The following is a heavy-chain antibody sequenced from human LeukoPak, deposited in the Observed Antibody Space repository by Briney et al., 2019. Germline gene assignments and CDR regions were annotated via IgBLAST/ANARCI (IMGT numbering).Heavy chain of an antibody. Sequence: GGSLRLSCAASGFTVSSYYMSWVRQAPGKGLEWVGRIKSKTDGGTTDYAAPVKGRFTISRDDSKNTLYLQMNSLKTEDTAVYYCTTDATAIQLWLRSAFDIWGQGTMVTVSS. J-gene: IGHJ3*02. CDR2: IKSKTDGGTT. D-gene: IGHD5-18*01. CDR1: GFTVSSYY. CDR3: TTDATAIQLWLRSAFDI. V-gene: IGHV3-15*01.